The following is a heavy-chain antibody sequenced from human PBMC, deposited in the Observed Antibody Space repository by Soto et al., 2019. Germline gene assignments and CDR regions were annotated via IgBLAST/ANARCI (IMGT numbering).Heavy chain of an antibody. CDR1: GYTFTSYG. D-gene: IGHD3-3*01. V-gene: IGHV1-18*04. CDR3: ARDTDRWDVGSSYYDFWSGYYTYYGMDV. J-gene: IGHJ6*02. Sequence: GASVKVSCKASGYTFTSYGISWVRQAPGQGLEWMGWISAYNGNTNYAQKLQGRVTMTTDTSTSTAYMELRSLRSDDTAVYYCARDTDRWDVGSSYYDFWSGYYTYYGMDVWGQGTTVTVSS. CDR2: ISAYNGNT.